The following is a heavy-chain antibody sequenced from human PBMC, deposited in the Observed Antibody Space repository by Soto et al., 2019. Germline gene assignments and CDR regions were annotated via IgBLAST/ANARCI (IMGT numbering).Heavy chain of an antibody. CDR1: GFTFSSYS. CDR2: ISSSSSYI. D-gene: IGHD5-12*01. CDR3: ARDRTQLVADPKYFQH. J-gene: IGHJ1*01. V-gene: IGHV3-21*01. Sequence: PGGSLRLSCAASGFTFSSYSMNWVRQAPGKGLEWVSSISSSSSYIYYADSVKGRFTISRDNAKNSLYLQMNSLRAEDTAVYHCARDRTQLVADPKYFQHWGQGTRVTVSS.